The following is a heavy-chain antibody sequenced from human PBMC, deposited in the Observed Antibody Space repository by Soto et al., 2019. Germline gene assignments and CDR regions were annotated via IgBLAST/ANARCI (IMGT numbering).Heavy chain of an antibody. Sequence: VQLVESGGGVVQPGMSLRLSCAASGSTFSNYAMHWVRQAPGKGPEWVAVIWCDGSNKYYGESVKGRFSISRDNSKNTLYLDINSLRTEDTAVYYCARDGGSHGPSYFDSWGQGSLVIVSS. D-gene: IGHD3-16*01. CDR3: ARDGGSHGPSYFDS. J-gene: IGHJ4*02. CDR2: IWCDGSNK. V-gene: IGHV3-33*01. CDR1: GSTFSNYA.